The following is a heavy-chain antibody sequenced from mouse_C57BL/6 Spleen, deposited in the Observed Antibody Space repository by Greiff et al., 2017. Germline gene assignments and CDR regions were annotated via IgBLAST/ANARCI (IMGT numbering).Heavy chain of an antibody. V-gene: IGHV14-4*01. D-gene: IGHD2-1*01. J-gene: IGHJ2*01. CDR3: FYFDYFDY. CDR2: IDPENGDT. Sequence: VQLQQSGAELVRPGASVKLSCTASGFNIKDDYMHWVKQRPEQGLEWIGWIDPENGDTEYASKFQGKATITADTSSNTAYLQLSSLTSEDTAVYYCFYFDYFDYWGQGTTLTVSS. CDR1: GFNIKDDY.